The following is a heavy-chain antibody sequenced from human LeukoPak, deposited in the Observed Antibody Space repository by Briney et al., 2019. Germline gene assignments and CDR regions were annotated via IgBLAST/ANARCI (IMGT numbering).Heavy chain of an antibody. V-gene: IGHV1-46*01. D-gene: IGHD6-6*01. CDR2: INPSGGST. J-gene: IGHJ4*02. CDR1: GYTFTSYY. CDR3: ARVGYSSSSHFDY. Sequence: GASVKVSCKASGYTFTSYYMHWVRQAPGQGLEWMGIINPSGGSTSYAQKFQGRVTMTRDTSISTAYMELSRLRSDDTAVYYCARVGYSSSSHFDYWGQGTLVTVSS.